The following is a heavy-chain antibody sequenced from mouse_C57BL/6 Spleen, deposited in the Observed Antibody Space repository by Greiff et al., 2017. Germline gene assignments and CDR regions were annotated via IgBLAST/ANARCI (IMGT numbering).Heavy chain of an antibody. D-gene: IGHD3-1*01. CDR1: GYAFSSSW. V-gene: IGHV1-82*01. J-gene: IGHJ3*01. CDR2: IYPGDGDT. Sequence: QVQLQQSGPELVKPGASVKISCKASGYAFSSSWMNWVKQRPGKGLEWIGRIYPGDGDTNYNGKFKGKATLTADKSSSTAYMQLSSLTSEDSAVYFCARHSFFAYWGQGTLVTGSA. CDR3: ARHSFFAY.